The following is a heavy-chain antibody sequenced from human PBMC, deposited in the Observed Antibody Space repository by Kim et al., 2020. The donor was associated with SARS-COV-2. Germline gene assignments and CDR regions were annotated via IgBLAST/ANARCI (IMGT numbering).Heavy chain of an antibody. D-gene: IGHD2-15*01. CDR2: IIHNGRT. Sequence: SETLSLTCAVYDGSFSGNFWTWIRQTPGKGLEWIGEIIHNGRTNYNPSLQSRVTISVDKSKNQFSLKLSSVTAADTAVYYCARRGRPGSGDRVFWFDPWGEGTLVTVSS. V-gene: IGHV4-34*12. CDR1: DGSFSGNF. CDR3: ARRGRPGSGDRVFWFDP. J-gene: IGHJ5*01.